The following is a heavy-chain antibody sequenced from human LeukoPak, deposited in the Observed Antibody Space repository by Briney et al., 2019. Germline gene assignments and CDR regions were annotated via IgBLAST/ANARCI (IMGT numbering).Heavy chain of an antibody. J-gene: IGHJ4*02. V-gene: IGHV3-7*01. Sequence: GGSLRLSCAASGFTFSSYWMHWVRQAPGKGLEWVANIKQDGSEKYYVDSVKGRFTISRDNARNSLYLQMNSLRAEDTAVYYCARGPIGGPAGYYDILTGRYYFDYWGQGTLVTVSS. D-gene: IGHD3-9*01. CDR2: IKQDGSEK. CDR1: GFTFSSYW. CDR3: ARGPIGGPAGYYDILTGRYYFDY.